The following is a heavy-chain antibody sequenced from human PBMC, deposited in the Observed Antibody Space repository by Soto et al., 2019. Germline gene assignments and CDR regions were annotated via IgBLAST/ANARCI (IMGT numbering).Heavy chain of an antibody. CDR3: ASRPSGSGFDP. V-gene: IGHV4-34*01. CDR2: ISHSGST. Sequence: SETLSLTCAVYGGSFSGYYWSWIRQPPGKGLEWIGEISHSGSTNYNPSLKSRVTISVDTSKNQFSLKLSSVTAADTAVYYCASRPSGSGFDPWGQGTLVTVSS. CDR1: GGSFSGYY. J-gene: IGHJ5*02. D-gene: IGHD1-26*01.